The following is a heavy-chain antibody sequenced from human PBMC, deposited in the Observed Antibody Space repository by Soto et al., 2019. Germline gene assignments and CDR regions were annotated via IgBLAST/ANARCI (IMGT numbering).Heavy chain of an antibody. CDR2: IWYDGSNK. J-gene: IGHJ6*02. CDR1: GFTFSSYG. Sequence: GGSLRLSCAASGFTFSSYGMHWVRQAPGKGLEWVAVIWYDGSNKYYADSVKGRFTISRDNSKNTLYLQMNSLRAEDTAVYYCARDNQATVTYYYYYYGMDVWGQGTTVTVSS. D-gene: IGHD4-4*01. V-gene: IGHV3-33*01. CDR3: ARDNQATVTYYYYYYGMDV.